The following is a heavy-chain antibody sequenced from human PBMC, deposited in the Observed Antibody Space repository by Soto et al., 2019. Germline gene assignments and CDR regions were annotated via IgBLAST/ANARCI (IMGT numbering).Heavy chain of an antibody. CDR1: GYRLSNYY. CDR3: ARAELIVAGQGFDS. J-gene: IGHJ4*02. V-gene: IGHV1-46*01. D-gene: IGHD5-12*01. CDR2: VNPSDGRA. Sequence: QVDLVQSGAEVKKPGASVKMSCKSSGYRLSNYYMHWVRQAPGQGLEWMGIVNPSDGRANYARKFQGRVTMTWDTSTTPLYMEVNSLRSDDTAIYYCARAELIVAGQGFDSWGQGTLVTVSS.